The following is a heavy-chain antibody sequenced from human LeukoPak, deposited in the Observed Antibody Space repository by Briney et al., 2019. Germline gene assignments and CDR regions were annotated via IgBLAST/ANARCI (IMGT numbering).Heavy chain of an antibody. CDR1: GYSFTSFE. J-gene: IGHJ5*02. CDR2: MNPNSGNT. D-gene: IGHD2-2*01. V-gene: IGHV1-8*01. Sequence: ASVKVSCKASGYSFTSFEINWVRQATGQVLEWMGWMNPNSGNTGYAQKFQGRVTMTRDTSISTAYMELYSLRSEDTAVYYCARGGFPAATWGQGTLVTVSS. CDR3: ARGGFPAAT.